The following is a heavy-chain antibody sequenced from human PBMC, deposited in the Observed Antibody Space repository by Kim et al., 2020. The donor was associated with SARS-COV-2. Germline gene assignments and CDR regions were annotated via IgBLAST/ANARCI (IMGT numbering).Heavy chain of an antibody. J-gene: IGHJ4*02. CDR3: ARQSLKPGIRVLDY. CDR1: GYSFTSYW. Sequence: GESLKISCKDSGYSFTSYWIAWVRQMPGKGLEWMGIIYPGDSDTTYSPSFQGQVTISADKSISTAYLQWSSLKASDTAMYYCARQSLKPGIRVLDYWGQGTLVTVSS. CDR2: IYPGDSDT. V-gene: IGHV5-51*01. D-gene: IGHD3-3*02.